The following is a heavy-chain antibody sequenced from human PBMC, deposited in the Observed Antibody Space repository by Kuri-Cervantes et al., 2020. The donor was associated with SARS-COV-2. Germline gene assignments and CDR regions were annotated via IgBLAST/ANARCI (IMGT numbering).Heavy chain of an antibody. CDR3: ARANYYYDSSGWGCYFDY. Sequence: SETLSLTCAVYGGSFSGYYWSWIRQPPGKGLEWIGEINHSGSTNYNPSLKSRVTISVDTSKNQFSLKLSSVTAADTAVCYCARANYYYDSSGWGCYFDYWGQGTLVTVSS. V-gene: IGHV4-34*01. J-gene: IGHJ4*02. D-gene: IGHD3-22*01. CDR2: INHSGST. CDR1: GGSFSGYY.